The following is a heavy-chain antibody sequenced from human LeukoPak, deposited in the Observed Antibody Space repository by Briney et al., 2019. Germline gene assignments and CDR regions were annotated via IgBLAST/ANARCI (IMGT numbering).Heavy chain of an antibody. CDR2: FDPEDGET. V-gene: IGHV1-24*01. CDR1: GYTLTELS. Sequence: ASVKVSCKVSGYTLTELSMHWVRQAPGKGFEWMGGFDPEDGETIYAQKFQGRVTMTEDTSTDTAYMELSSLRSEDTAVYYCARDPVYYYDSSGYYYKTNWFDPWGQGTLVTVSS. CDR3: ARDPVYYYDSSGYYYKTNWFDP. J-gene: IGHJ5*02. D-gene: IGHD3-22*01.